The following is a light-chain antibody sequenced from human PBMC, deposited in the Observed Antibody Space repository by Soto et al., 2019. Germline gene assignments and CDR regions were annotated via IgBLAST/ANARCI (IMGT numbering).Light chain of an antibody. J-gene: IGKJ4*01. CDR3: LQDFAYPLT. V-gene: IGKV1-6*01. CDR1: QGVSND. Sequence: AIQMTQSPSSLSASVGDRVTITCRASQGVSNDVGWYQQKPGKAPRFLIYAASTLQSGVPSRFSGSQSATDFTLTISSLQPEDFATYYCLQDFAYPLTFGGGTKVEIK. CDR2: AAS.